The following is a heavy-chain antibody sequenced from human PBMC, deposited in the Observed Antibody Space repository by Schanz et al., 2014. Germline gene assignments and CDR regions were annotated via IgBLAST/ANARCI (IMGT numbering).Heavy chain of an antibody. J-gene: IGHJ5*01. CDR2: ISNGGGYI. CDR3: ARDRDAGGYDS. V-gene: IGHV3-21*01. Sequence: EVQLVESGGGLVQPGGSLRLSCAASGFTFSIHYMSWVRQAPGKGLEWVSSISNGGGYIYYADSVKGRFTISRDNAKNSVYLQMHSLRAEDTALYYCARDRDAGGYDSWGQGTLVTVSS. D-gene: IGHD2-8*02. CDR1: GFTFSIHY.